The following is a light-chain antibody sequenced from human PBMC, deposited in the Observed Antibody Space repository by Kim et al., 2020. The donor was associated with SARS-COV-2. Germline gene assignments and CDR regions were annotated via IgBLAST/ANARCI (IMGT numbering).Light chain of an antibody. CDR3: QQYGST. CDR2: GAS. J-gene: IGKJ4*01. V-gene: IGKV3-20*01. Sequence: ESVLTQSPGTLSLSPGERATLSCRDSQSVSSSYLAWYQQKPGQAPRLLIYGASSRATGIPDRFSGSGSGTDFTHTISRLEPEDFAVYYCQQYGSTFGGGTKVDIK. CDR1: QSVSSSY.